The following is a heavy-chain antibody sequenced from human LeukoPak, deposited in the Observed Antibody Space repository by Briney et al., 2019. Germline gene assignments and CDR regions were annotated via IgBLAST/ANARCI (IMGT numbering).Heavy chain of an antibody. D-gene: IGHD6-6*01. V-gene: IGHV3-7*01. CDR3: ARGVGYSSSPDFDY. Sequence: GGSLRLSRAASGFTFSSYWMSWVRQAPGKGLEWVANINQDGSEKYYVDSVKGRFTISRDNAKNSLYLQMNSLRAEDTAVYYCARGVGYSSSPDFDYWGQGTLVTVSS. CDR2: INQDGSEK. CDR1: GFTFSSYW. J-gene: IGHJ4*02.